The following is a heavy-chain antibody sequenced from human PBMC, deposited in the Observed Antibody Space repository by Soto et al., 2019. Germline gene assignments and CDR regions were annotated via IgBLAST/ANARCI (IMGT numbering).Heavy chain of an antibody. CDR3: AREVQVHTPAFVY. Sequence: QVQLVQSGAEMKKPGSSVKVSCQSSGGTFNTYAMNWVRQAPGQGPEWMGDISPMFGAANYTPKFQGRVTITADESTGTSYMQLGSLMSEDTALYFCAREVQVHTPAFVYWGQGTLVTVSS. CDR2: ISPMFGAA. V-gene: IGHV1-69*19. D-gene: IGHD3-10*01. CDR1: GGTFNTYA. J-gene: IGHJ4*02.